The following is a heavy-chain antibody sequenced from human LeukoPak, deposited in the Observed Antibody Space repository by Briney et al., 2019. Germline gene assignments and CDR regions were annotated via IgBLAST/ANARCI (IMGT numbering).Heavy chain of an antibody. V-gene: IGHV5-51*01. J-gene: IGHJ3*02. CDR3: ARHLMTTVTSDAFDI. Sequence: GESLKISCKGPGYSFTSYWIGWVRQMPGKGPKWMGIIYPGDSDTRYSPSFQGQVTISADKSISTAYLQWSSLKASDTAMYYCARHLMTTVTSDAFDIWGQGTMVTVSS. CDR1: GYSFTSYW. CDR2: IYPGDSDT. D-gene: IGHD4-17*01.